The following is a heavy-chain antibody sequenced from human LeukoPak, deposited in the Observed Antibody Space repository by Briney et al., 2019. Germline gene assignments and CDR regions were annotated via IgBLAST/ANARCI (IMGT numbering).Heavy chain of an antibody. Sequence: SETLSLTCSVSGGSISSSSYFWGWIRQPTGKGLEWIASVHYSGSTYYNPSLKSRVTISVDTSKNQFSLKLSSVTAADTAVYYCARDGQASGSYYDAFDIWGQGTMVTVSS. V-gene: IGHV4-39*02. D-gene: IGHD1-26*01. J-gene: IGHJ3*02. CDR2: VHYSGST. CDR1: GGSISSSSYF. CDR3: ARDGQASGSYYDAFDI.